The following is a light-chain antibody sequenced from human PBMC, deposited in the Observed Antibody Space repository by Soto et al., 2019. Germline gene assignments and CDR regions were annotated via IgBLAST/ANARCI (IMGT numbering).Light chain of an antibody. CDR2: DAS. Sequence: AIPLTQSPSSLSASVGDRITITCRASQGISRALAWYQQKPGKVPKVLIYDASTLDSGVPSRFSGSGSGTEFTLTISSLQPEDFATYYCQEFNNFPPLTFGGGTRVEI. CDR3: QEFNNFPPLT. V-gene: IGKV1D-13*01. J-gene: IGKJ4*01. CDR1: QGISRA.